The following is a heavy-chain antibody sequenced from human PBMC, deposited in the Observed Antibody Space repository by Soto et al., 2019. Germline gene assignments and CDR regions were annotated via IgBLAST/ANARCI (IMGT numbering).Heavy chain of an antibody. J-gene: IGHJ6*02. CDR3: ARVSWREKYGMDV. CDR1: EFTFSTYG. Sequence: GGSLRLSCAPSEFTFSTYGTTWVRQAPGKGLEWVSGIGHSSGKAFYRDSVQGRFTVSRDYSKNMLYLQMNRLRAEDTAVYYCARVSWREKYGMDVWGQGTTVTVSS. V-gene: IGHV3-23*01. CDR2: IGHSSGKA.